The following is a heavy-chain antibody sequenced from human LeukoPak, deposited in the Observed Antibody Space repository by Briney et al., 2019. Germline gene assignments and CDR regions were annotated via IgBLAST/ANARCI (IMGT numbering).Heavy chain of an antibody. CDR3: AKERMLALAY. CDR2: IWYDGSNK. Sequence: PGRSLRLSCAASGFTFSSYGMHWVRQAPGKGLEWVAVIWYDGSNKYYADSVKGRFTISRDNAKNSLYLQMNSLRAEDTALYYCAKERMLALAYWGQGTLVTVSS. J-gene: IGHJ4*02. CDR1: GFTFSSYG. D-gene: IGHD2-8*01. V-gene: IGHV3-33*03.